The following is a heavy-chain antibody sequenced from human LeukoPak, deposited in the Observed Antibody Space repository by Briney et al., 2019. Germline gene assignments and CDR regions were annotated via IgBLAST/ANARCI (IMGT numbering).Heavy chain of an antibody. Sequence: PSETLSLTCTVSGGSISSGDYYWSWIRQPPGKGLEWIGYIYYSGSTYYNPSLKSRVTISVDTSKNQFSLKLSSVTAADTAVYYCARVRIQLWLYYYYYMDVWGKGTTVTVSS. CDR1: GGSISSGDYY. CDR2: IYYSGST. CDR3: ARVRIQLWLYYYYYMDV. J-gene: IGHJ6*03. V-gene: IGHV4-30-4*08. D-gene: IGHD5-18*01.